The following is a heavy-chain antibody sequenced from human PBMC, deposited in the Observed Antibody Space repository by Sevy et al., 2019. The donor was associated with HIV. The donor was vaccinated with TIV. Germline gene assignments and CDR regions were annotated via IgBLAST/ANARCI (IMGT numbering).Heavy chain of an antibody. Sequence: ASVKVSCKASGYIFTSYYMHWVRQAPGQGLEWMGIINPNGGSTSYAQKFQGRVTMTRDMSTSTVYMELSSLRSEDTAVYYCARDRGVTMVPQRWGQGTLVTVSS. J-gene: IGHJ1*01. D-gene: IGHD3-10*01. CDR1: GYIFTSYY. V-gene: IGHV1-46*03. CDR3: ARDRGVTMVPQR. CDR2: INPNGGST.